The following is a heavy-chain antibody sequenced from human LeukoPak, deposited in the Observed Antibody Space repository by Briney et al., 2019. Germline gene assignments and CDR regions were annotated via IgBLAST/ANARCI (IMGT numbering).Heavy chain of an antibody. D-gene: IGHD6-19*01. CDR3: ASTGYSGGYYSRGAFDI. J-gene: IGHJ3*02. CDR1: GYSISSGYY. Sequence: SETLSLTCTVSGYSISSGYYWGWIRQPPGKGLEWIGSIYHSGSTYYNPSLKSRVTISVDTSKNQFSLKLSSVTAADTALYYCASTGYSGGYYSRGAFDIWGQGTMVTVSS. V-gene: IGHV4-38-2*02. CDR2: IYHSGST.